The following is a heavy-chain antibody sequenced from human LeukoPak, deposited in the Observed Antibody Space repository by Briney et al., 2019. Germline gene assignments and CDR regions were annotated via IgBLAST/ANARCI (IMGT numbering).Heavy chain of an antibody. CDR3: ARDRSRSQYYIDV. CDR1: GFTFSSYG. J-gene: IGHJ6*03. CDR2: ISYDGSNK. Sequence: GGSLRLSCATSGFTFSSYGMHWVRQAPGKGLEWVAVISYDGSNKYYADSVKGRFTISRDDSKNTLYLQMNSLRAEDTAVYYCARDRSRSQYYIDVWGKGATVTVSS. V-gene: IGHV3-30*03. D-gene: IGHD1-26*01.